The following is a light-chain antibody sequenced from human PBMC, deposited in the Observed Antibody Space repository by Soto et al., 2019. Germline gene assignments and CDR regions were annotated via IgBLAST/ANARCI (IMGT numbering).Light chain of an antibody. CDR3: TSYAGSNNFFYV. V-gene: IGLV2-8*01. J-gene: IGLJ1*01. CDR2: EVS. Sequence: QSALTQPPSASGSPGQSVTISCTGTSSDVGGYNYVSWYQQHPGKAPKLMIYEVSKRPSGVPDRFSGSKSGNTASLTVPGLQAEDEADYYCTSYAGSNNFFYVFGTGTKVTVL. CDR1: SSDVGGYNY.